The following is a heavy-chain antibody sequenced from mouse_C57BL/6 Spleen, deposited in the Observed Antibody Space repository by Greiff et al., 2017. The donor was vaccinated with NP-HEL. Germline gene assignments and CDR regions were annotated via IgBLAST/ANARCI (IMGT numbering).Heavy chain of an antibody. J-gene: IGHJ4*01. CDR2: ISSGGSYT. Sequence: EVKLVESGGDLVKPGGSLKLSCAASGFTFSSYGMSWVRQTPDKRLEWVATISSGGSYTYYPDSVKGRFTIYRDNAKNTLYLQMSSLKSEDTAMYYCARHGYYYGSSLYYYAMDYWGQGTSVTVSS. D-gene: IGHD1-1*01. V-gene: IGHV5-6*02. CDR1: GFTFSSYG. CDR3: ARHGYYYGSSLYYYAMDY.